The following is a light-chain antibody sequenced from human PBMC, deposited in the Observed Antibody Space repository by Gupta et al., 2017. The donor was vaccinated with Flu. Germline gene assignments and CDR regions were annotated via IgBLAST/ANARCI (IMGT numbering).Light chain of an antibody. Sequence: ERATLCCRASQSVSSNYLAWYQQRPGQAPRLLIYGASIRATGIPDRFSGSGSGTDFTLTISRLEAEDFAVYYCHQYGSSPRAFGQGTKVEI. CDR3: HQYGSSPRA. CDR1: QSVSSNY. CDR2: GAS. J-gene: IGKJ1*01. V-gene: IGKV3-20*01.